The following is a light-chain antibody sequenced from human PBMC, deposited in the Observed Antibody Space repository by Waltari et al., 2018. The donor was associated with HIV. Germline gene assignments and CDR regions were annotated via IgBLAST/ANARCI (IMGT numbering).Light chain of an antibody. CDR2: IKSDSSH. Sequence: QLVLTQSPSASASLGASVKLTCTLNSGHSNYAIAWPQQQPVTGPRFLMKIKSDSSHTNGDGIPDRFSVSSSGAERYLTISSLRSEDEADYYCQTWGNGTLVFGGGTKVTVL. J-gene: IGLJ3*02. CDR3: QTWGNGTLV. CDR1: SGHSNYA. V-gene: IGLV4-69*01.